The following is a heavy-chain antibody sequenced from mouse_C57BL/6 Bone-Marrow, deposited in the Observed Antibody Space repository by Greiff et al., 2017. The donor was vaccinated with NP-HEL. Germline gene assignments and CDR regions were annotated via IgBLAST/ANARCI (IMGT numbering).Heavy chain of an antibody. CDR1: GFTFSDYY. J-gene: IGHJ1*03. CDR2: ISNGGGST. D-gene: IGHD2-3*01. V-gene: IGHV5-12*01. Sequence: DVMLVESGGGLVQPGGSLKLSCAASGFTFSDYYMYWVRQTPEKRLEWVAYISNGGGSTYYPDTVKGRFTISRDNAKNTLYLQMSRLKSEDTAMYYCARPRGYYVVIDGWGTGTTVTVSS. CDR3: ARPRGYYVVIDG.